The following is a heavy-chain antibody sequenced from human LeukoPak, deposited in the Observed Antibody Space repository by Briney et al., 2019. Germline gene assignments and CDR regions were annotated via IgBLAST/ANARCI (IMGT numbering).Heavy chain of an antibody. CDR1: GYTFTSNH. CDR3: ARGGRGSAAVVAPRSFDI. J-gene: IGHJ3*02. V-gene: IGHV1-46*01. D-gene: IGHD3-22*01. Sequence: ASVKVSCKASGYTFTSNHMHWVRQAPGQGLEWMGIINPSGGGTTYAHKFQGRVTMTRDTSTSTVYMELSSLRSEDTAVYYCARGGRGSAAVVAPRSFDIWGQGTMVTVSS. CDR2: INPSGGGT.